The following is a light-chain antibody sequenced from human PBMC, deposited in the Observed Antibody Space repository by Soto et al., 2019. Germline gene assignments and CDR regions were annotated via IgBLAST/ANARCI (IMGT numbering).Light chain of an antibody. CDR3: SSYAGSNIV. V-gene: IGLV2-8*01. CDR1: SSDIGGYNF. CDR2: EVA. Sequence: QSVLTQPPSASGSPEQSVTISCTGTSSDIGGYNFVSWYQQHPGKAPRLMIYEVAKRPSGVPDRFSGSKSGNTASLTVSGHQPDDEADYYCSSYAGSNIVFGGGTKLTVL. J-gene: IGLJ3*02.